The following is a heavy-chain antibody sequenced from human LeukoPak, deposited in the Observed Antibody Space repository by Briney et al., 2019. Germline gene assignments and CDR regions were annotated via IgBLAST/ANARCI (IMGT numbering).Heavy chain of an antibody. Sequence: PGGSLRLSCAASGFTFSSYAMSWVRQAPGKGLEWVSTIRDSGGSTYYADSVKGRFTVSRDNAKNSVYLQMNSLRDEDTAVYYCSRHYYGSGSVDQWGQGTLVTVPS. CDR2: IRDSGGST. D-gene: IGHD3-10*01. J-gene: IGHJ4*02. V-gene: IGHV3-23*01. CDR3: SRHYYGSGSVDQ. CDR1: GFTFSSYA.